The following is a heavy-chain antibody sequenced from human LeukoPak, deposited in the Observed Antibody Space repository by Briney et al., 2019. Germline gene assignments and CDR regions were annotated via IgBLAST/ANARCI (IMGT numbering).Heavy chain of an antibody. J-gene: IGHJ4*02. CDR3: AKDRPYYYDSSGYSRPAYYFDY. CDR1: GFTFSSYA. D-gene: IGHD3-22*01. CDR2: ISGSGGST. V-gene: IGHV3-23*01. Sequence: GGSLRLSCAASGFTFSSYAMSWVRQAPGKGLEWVSAISGSGGSTYYADSVKGRFTISRDNSKNTLYLQMNSLRAEDTAVYYCAKDRPYYYDSSGYSRPAYYFDYWGQGTLVTVSS.